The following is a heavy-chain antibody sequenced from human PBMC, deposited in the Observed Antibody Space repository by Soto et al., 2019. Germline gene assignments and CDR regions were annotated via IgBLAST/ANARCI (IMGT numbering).Heavy chain of an antibody. CDR3: AAAPDTAMVSGTDV. D-gene: IGHD5-18*01. CDR1: GFTFTSSA. J-gene: IGHJ6*02. V-gene: IGHV1-58*01. CDR2: IVVGSGNT. Sequence: ASVKVSCKASGFTFTSSAVQWVRQARGQRLEWIGWIVVGSGNTNYAQKFQERVTITRDMSTSTAYMELSSLRSEDTAVYYCAAAPDTAMVSGTDVWGQGTTVTVSS.